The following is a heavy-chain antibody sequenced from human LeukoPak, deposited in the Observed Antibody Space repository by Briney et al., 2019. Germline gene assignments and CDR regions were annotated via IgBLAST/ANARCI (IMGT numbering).Heavy chain of an antibody. CDR2: IYHSGST. CDR3: ARDPQPGGRFDP. D-gene: IGHD3-16*01. Sequence: SETLSLTCTVSGGSISSGGYYWSWIRQPPGKGLEWIGYIYHSGSTYYNPSLKSRVTISVDRSKNQFSLKLSSVTAADTAVYYCARDPQPGGRFDPWGQGALVTVSS. J-gene: IGHJ5*02. CDR1: GGSISSGGYY. V-gene: IGHV4-30-2*01.